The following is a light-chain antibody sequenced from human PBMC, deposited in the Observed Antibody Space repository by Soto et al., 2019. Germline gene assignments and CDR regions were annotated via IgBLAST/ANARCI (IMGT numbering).Light chain of an antibody. V-gene: IGLV2-14*01. CDR2: AVT. J-gene: IGLJ1*01. CDR3: SSYTRSSTL. Sequence: LTQPASVSGSAGQSITISCTGTSSDVGGYNYVSWYQQHPGKAPKLMIYAVTDRPSGVSSRFSGSKSGNAASLTISGLQAEDEADYYCSSYTRSSTLFGTGTKVTVL. CDR1: SSDVGGYNY.